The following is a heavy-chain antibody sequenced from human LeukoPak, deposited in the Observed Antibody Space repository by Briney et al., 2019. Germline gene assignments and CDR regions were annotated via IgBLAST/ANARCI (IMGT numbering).Heavy chain of an antibody. V-gene: IGHV1-18*01. CDR3: ARQYGSGSPYDSDY. CDR1: GYTFTNYG. J-gene: IGHJ4*02. CDR2: ISAYNGNT. Sequence: ASVKVSCKASGYTFTNYGISWVRQAPGQGLEWMGWISAYNGNTNCAQNLQGRVTLITDTSTNTAYMEVRSLRSDDTAVYYCARQYGSGSPYDSDYWGQGTLVTVSS. D-gene: IGHD3-10*01.